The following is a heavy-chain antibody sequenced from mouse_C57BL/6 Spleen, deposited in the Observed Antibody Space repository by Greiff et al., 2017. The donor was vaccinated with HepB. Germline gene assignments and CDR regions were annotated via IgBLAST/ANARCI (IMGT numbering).Heavy chain of an antibody. CDR3: ARDVTGVDYYAMDY. V-gene: IGHV1-69*01. CDR2: IDPSDSYT. CDR1: GYTFTSYW. Sequence: QVQLQQPGAELVMPGASVKLSCKASGYTFTSYWMHWVKQRPGQGLEWIGEIDPSDSYTNYNQKFKGKSTLTLDKSSSTAYMQLSSLTSEDSAVYYCARDVTGVDYYAMDYWGQGTSVTVSS. J-gene: IGHJ4*01. D-gene: IGHD1-1*01.